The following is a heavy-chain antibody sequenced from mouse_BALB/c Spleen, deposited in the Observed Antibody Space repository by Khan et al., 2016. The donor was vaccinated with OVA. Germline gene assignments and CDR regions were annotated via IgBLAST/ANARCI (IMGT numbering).Heavy chain of an antibody. Sequence: ELVESGATVKLSCAASGLNIKDTYMHWLKQWPEQGLQWVGRIHPSNGNTKYDPKFQGKATITADTSSNTAYLQPSSLTSGDTAVYYGARMARKWGQGTTLTVSS. V-gene: IGHV14-3*02. CDR1: GLNIKDTY. CDR2: IHPSNGNT. CDR3: ARMARK. J-gene: IGHJ2*01.